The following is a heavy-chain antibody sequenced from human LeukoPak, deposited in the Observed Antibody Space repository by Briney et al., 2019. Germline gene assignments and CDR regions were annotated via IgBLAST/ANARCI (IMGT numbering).Heavy chain of an antibody. CDR1: GYTFTSYD. J-gene: IGHJ3*02. V-gene: IGHV1-46*01. CDR3: ARDIVVPTPGGAFDI. CDR2: INPSGGST. D-gene: IGHD1-26*01. Sequence: ASVKVSCKASGYTFTSYDINWVRQAPGQGLEWMGIINPSGGSTTYTQKFQGRVTMTRDMSTSTVYMELSSLRSEHTAVYYCARDIVVPTPGGAFDIWGQGTMVTVSS.